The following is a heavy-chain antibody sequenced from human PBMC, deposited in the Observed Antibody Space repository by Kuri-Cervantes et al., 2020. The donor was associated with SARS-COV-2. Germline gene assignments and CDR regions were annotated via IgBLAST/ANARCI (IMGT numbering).Heavy chain of an antibody. V-gene: IGHV1-69*04. CDR3: ARETSRTSGTGYYFDY. D-gene: IGHD6-19*01. Sequence: SVKVSCKTSGGSFSSYAISWVRQAPGQGLEWMGRIIPIVGVPNYAQNFQGRVTITADTSTSTAYVELSSPRSEDTAVYHCARETSRTSGTGYYFDYWGQGTLVTVSS. J-gene: IGHJ4*02. CDR1: GGSFSSYA. CDR2: IIPIVGVP.